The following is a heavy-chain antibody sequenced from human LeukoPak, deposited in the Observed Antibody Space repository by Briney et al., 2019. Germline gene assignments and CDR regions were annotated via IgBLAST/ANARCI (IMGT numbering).Heavy chain of an antibody. CDR2: ISSSGSTI. Sequence: GGSLRLSCAASGFTFSSYEMNWVRQAPGKGLEWVSYISSSGSTIYYADSVKGRFTISRDNAKNSLHLQMNSLRAEDTAVYYCARELVVVAATRDYWGQGTLVTVSS. CDR1: GFTFSSYE. V-gene: IGHV3-48*03. D-gene: IGHD2-15*01. CDR3: ARELVVVAATRDY. J-gene: IGHJ4*02.